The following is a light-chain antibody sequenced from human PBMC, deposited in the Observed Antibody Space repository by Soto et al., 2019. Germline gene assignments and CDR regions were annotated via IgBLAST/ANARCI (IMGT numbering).Light chain of an antibody. J-gene: IGLJ2*01. Sequence: QPVLTQSPSASASLGASVKLTCTLSSGHSSYAIAWHQQQPEKGPRYLMKLNSDGSHSKGDGIPDRFAGSSSGAERYRTISRLQYDDAADYYCQTGGTGSPFGGGTKLTVL. V-gene: IGLV4-69*01. CDR2: LNSDGSH. CDR3: QTGGTGSP. CDR1: SGHSSYA.